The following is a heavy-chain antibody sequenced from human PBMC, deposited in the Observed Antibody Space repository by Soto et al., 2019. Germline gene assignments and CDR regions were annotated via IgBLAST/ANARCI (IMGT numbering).Heavy chain of an antibody. CDR2: ISSSSSTI. V-gene: IGHV3-48*01. Sequence: EVQLVESGGGLVQPGGSLRLSCAASGFTFSSYSMNWVRQAPGKGLEWVSYISSSSSTIYYADSVKGRFTISRDNAKNSLYLQMNSLRAEDTAVYYCALNTLLAVAASDYSDYWGQGTLVTVSS. CDR3: ALNTLLAVAASDYSDY. CDR1: GFTFSSYS. D-gene: IGHD6-19*01. J-gene: IGHJ4*02.